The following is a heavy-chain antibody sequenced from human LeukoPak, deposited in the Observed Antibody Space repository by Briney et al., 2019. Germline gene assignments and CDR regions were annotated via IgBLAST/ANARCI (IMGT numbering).Heavy chain of an antibody. CDR3: ATGYPLGY. D-gene: IGHD5-18*01. CDR1: GYTFTGYY. CDR2: IIPIFGTA. Sequence: SVKVSCKASGYTFTGYYMHWVRQAPGQGLEWMGGIIPIFGTANYAQKFQGRVTITADESTSTAYMELSSLRSEDTAVYYCATGYPLGYWGQGTLVTVSS. J-gene: IGHJ4*02. V-gene: IGHV1-69*13.